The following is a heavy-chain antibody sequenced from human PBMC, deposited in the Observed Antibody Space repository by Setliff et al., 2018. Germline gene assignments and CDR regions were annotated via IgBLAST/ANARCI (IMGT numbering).Heavy chain of an antibody. Sequence: PGGSLRLSCAASGFTFSSYAITWVRQAPGKGLEWVSMISGSAQTTYYADSVKGRFSISRDNSQNTLYLQMNSLSPEDTALYYCASSSGGNYEAYFDYWGQGTLVTVSS. CDR1: GFTFSSYA. D-gene: IGHD2-15*01. CDR2: ISGSAQTT. CDR3: ASSSGGNYEAYFDY. V-gene: IGHV3-23*01. J-gene: IGHJ4*02.